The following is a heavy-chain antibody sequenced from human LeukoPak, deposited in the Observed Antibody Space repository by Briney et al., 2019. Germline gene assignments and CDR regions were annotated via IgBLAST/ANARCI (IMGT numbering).Heavy chain of an antibody. CDR3: ASVLWFGGIFFDY. J-gene: IGHJ4*02. D-gene: IGHD3-10*01. V-gene: IGHV3-48*04. CDR2: ISSSSSTI. CDR1: GFTFSSYS. Sequence: GGSLRLSCAASGFTFSSYSMNWVRQAPGKGLEWVSYISSSSSTIYYADSVKGRFTISRDNAKNSLYLQMNSLRVEDTAVYYCASVLWFGGIFFDYWGQGTLVTVSS.